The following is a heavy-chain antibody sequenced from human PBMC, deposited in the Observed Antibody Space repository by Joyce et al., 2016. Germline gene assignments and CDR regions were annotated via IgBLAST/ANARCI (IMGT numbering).Heavy chain of an antibody. Sequence: QITLRESGPTLVKPTQTLTLSCTFSGFTLSASGVGVGWFRQPPGKALEWLATVYWDDDKRYNPSLRNRVTITQDSSRNQVVLTMTNMDPMDTATYYCAHRFWTGVFKKVRWFDPWGQGTLVIVSS. D-gene: IGHD3/OR15-3a*01. CDR2: VYWDDDK. J-gene: IGHJ5*02. CDR3: AHRFWTGVFKKVRWFDP. V-gene: IGHV2-5*02. CDR1: GFTLSASGVG.